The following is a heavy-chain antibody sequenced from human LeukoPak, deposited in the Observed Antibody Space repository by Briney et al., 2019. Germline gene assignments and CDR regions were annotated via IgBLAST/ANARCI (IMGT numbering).Heavy chain of an antibody. CDR2: IYYSGST. J-gene: IGHJ4*02. Sequence: PSETLSLTRTVSGGSISSYYWSWIRQPPVKGLEWIGYIYYSGSTNYNPSLKSRVTISVDTSKNQFSLKLSSVTAADTAVYYCAGGWYSSSWFDYWGQGTLVTVSS. D-gene: IGHD6-13*01. CDR3: AGGWYSSSWFDY. CDR1: GGSISSYY. V-gene: IGHV4-59*08.